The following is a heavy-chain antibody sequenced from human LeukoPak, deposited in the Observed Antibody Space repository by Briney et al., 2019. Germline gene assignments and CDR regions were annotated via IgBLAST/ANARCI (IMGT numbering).Heavy chain of an antibody. J-gene: IGHJ4*02. Sequence: SETLSLTCTVSGGSISSYYWSWIRQPAGKGLEWIGRIYTSGSTSANYNPSLKSRVTMSLETSKNQFSLKLSSVTAADTDVYFCASDSGWYGHWGQGTLVTVSS. CDR3: ASDSGWYGH. V-gene: IGHV4-4*07. CDR2: IYTSGSTSA. D-gene: IGHD6-19*01. CDR1: GGSISSYY.